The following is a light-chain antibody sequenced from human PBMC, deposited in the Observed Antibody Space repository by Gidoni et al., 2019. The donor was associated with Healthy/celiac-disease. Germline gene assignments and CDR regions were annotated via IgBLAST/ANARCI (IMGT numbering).Light chain of an antibody. CDR1: QRVSSSY. J-gene: IGKJ1*01. V-gene: IGKV3-20*01. CDR2: GAS. CDR3: QQYGSSPRA. Sequence: EMALTQSPGPLSLSPGERATFSCRASQRVSSSYLAWYQQKPGQAPRLLIYGASSRATGIPDRFSGSGSGTDFTLTIRRLEPEDFAVYYCQQYGSSPRAFGQXTKVEIK.